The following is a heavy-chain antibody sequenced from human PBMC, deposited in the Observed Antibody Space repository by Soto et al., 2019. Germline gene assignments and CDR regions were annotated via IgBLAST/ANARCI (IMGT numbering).Heavy chain of an antibody. Sequence: DVQLVESGGDLVQPGGSLRLSCAASGFTFSSYNMNWVRQAPGKGLEWIADISKSSTTINYADSVKGRFTISRDNAKNSLYLQMNSLRDEDTAVYYCAKDGGSFYYDGMDVWGQGTTVTVSS. J-gene: IGHJ6*02. D-gene: IGHD2-15*01. V-gene: IGHV3-48*02. CDR2: ISKSSTTI. CDR1: GFTFSSYN. CDR3: AKDGGSFYYDGMDV.